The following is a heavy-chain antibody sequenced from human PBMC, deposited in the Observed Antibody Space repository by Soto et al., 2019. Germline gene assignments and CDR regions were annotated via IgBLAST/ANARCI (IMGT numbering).Heavy chain of an antibody. Sequence: ASVKVSCKASGYTFTSYGMHWVRQAPGQRLEWMGWINAGNGNRKYSQKFQGRVTITRDTSASTAYMELSSLRSEDTTVCYCARDLGGWTDYWGQGTLVTVSS. CDR3: ARDLGGWTDY. CDR1: GYTFTSYG. J-gene: IGHJ4*02. D-gene: IGHD6-19*01. V-gene: IGHV1-3*01. CDR2: INAGNGNR.